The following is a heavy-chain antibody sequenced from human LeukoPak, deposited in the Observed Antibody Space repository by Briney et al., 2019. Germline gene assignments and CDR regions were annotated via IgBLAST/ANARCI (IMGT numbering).Heavy chain of an antibody. Sequence: PGGSLRLSCAASGFTFSRFVMSWVRQAPGKGLEWVSVISDSGVSTHHADSVKGRFTISRDNSKTTLSLQMNSLRAEDTAVYYCAKVGYNSSPDHRYFDSWGQGTLVTVSS. J-gene: IGHJ4*02. V-gene: IGHV3-23*01. CDR3: AKVGYNSSPDHRYFDS. CDR2: ISDSGVST. D-gene: IGHD6-6*01. CDR1: GFTFSRFV.